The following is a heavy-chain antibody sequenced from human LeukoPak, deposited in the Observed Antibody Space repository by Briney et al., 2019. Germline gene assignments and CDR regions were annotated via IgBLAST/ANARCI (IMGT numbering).Heavy chain of an antibody. V-gene: IGHV4-38-2*02. CDR1: GYSISSGHY. CDR2: VYHSGST. Sequence: SETLSLTCTVSGYSISSGHYWGWIRQPPGKGLEWIGSVYHSGSTYYNPPLKSRVTISEDTSKNQFSLKLRSVTAADTAVYYCARGPRFGELLWHWFDPWGQGTLVTVSS. CDR3: ARGPRFGELLWHWFDP. D-gene: IGHD3-10*01. J-gene: IGHJ5*02.